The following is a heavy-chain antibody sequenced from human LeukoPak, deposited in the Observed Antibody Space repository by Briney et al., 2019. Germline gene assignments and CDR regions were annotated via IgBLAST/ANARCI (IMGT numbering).Heavy chain of an antibody. Sequence: GGSLRLSCAASGFSFSSYAMHWVRQAPGKGLEWVAVISYDETNKYYGDSVKGRFTISRDNSKNTLYLQMNSLSAEDTAVYYCARDWQGSPGYYFHYWGQGTLVTVSS. D-gene: IGHD2-2*01. CDR1: GFSFSSYA. J-gene: IGHJ4*02. CDR2: ISYDETNK. V-gene: IGHV3-30*04. CDR3: ARDWQGSPGYYFHY.